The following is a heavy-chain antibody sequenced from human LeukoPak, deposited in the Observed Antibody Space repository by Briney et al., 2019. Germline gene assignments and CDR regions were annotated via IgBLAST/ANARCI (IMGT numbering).Heavy chain of an antibody. J-gene: IGHJ3*01. CDR2: ISDSGDNT. D-gene: IGHD6-13*01. CDR3: AKGGYSSSWYAFNV. V-gene: IGHV3-23*01. CDR1: GFSFSNCA. Sequence: GGSLRLSCAASGFSFSNCAMSWVRQAPGKGLEWVSAISDSGDNTYYADSVKGRFTISRDNSKNTLSLQVSSLRAEDTAVYYCAKGGYSSSWYAFNVWGQGTMVTVSS.